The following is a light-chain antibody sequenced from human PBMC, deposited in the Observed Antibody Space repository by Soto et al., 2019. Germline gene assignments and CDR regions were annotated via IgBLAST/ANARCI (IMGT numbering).Light chain of an antibody. CDR2: DAS. J-gene: IGKJ5*01. Sequence: ETVLTQSPATLSLSPGESATLSCRASQSVSTYLAWYQQKPGQAPRLLIYDASNRVTGIPARFRGSGSGTDFTLTISSLEPEDFAVYYCQQRDNWITFGQGTRLET. CDR3: QQRDNWIT. CDR1: QSVSTY. V-gene: IGKV3-11*01.